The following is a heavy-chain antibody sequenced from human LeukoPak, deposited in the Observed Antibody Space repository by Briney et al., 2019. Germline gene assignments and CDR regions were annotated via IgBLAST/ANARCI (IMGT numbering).Heavy chain of an antibody. CDR3: ARGSGWYSDY. CDR2: IYYSGST. Sequence: SGTLSLTCTVSGGSISSYYWSWIRQPPGKGLEWIGYIYYSGSTNYNPSLKSRVTMSVDTSKNQFSLKLSSVTAADTAVYYCARGSGWYSDYWGQGTLVTVSS. J-gene: IGHJ4*02. CDR1: GGSISSYY. V-gene: IGHV4-59*01. D-gene: IGHD6-19*01.